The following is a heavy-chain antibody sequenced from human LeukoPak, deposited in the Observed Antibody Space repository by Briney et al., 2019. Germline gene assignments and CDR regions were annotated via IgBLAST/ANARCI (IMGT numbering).Heavy chain of an antibody. Sequence: SETLSLTCTVSGGSVSSGSYYWSWLRQPPGKGLEWIGYIYYSGSTNYNPSLKSRVTISVDTSKNQFSLKLSSVTAADTAVYYCARVSSHMDVWGQGTTVTVPS. CDR2: IYYSGST. CDR1: GGSVSSGSYY. V-gene: IGHV4-61*01. D-gene: IGHD3-10*01. CDR3: ARVSSHMDV. J-gene: IGHJ6*02.